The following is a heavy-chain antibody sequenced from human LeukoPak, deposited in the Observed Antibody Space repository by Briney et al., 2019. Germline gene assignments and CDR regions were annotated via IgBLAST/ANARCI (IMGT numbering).Heavy chain of an antibody. CDR3: ARYSGSFLFDY. CDR1: GGSISSYY. Sequence: SETLSLTCTVSGGSISSYYWSWIRQPPGKGLEWIGYIYYSGSTNYNPSLKSRVTISVDTSKNQFSLKLSSVTAADTAVYYCARYSGSFLFDYWGQGTLVTVSS. V-gene: IGHV4-59*08. J-gene: IGHJ4*02. CDR2: IYYSGST. D-gene: IGHD1-26*01.